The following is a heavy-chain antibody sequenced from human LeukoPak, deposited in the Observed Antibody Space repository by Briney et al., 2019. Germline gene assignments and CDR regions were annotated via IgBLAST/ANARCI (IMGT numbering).Heavy chain of an antibody. CDR2: IYYSGST. Sequence: SETLSLTCTVSGGSISSYFWSWIRQPPGKGLEWIGYIYYSGSTNYNPSLKSRVTISVDTSKKQFSLNLTSVTAADTAVYYCARHVTVHYSSFDYWGQGTLVTVSS. V-gene: IGHV4-59*08. CDR3: ARHVTVHYSSFDY. CDR1: GGSISSYF. D-gene: IGHD2-15*01. J-gene: IGHJ4*02.